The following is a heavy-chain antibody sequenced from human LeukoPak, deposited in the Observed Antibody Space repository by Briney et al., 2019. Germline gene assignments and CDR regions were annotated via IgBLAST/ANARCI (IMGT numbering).Heavy chain of an antibody. CDR2: IGGNGGST. Sequence: GGSLRLSCAASRFTFSNYAMSWVRQAPGKGLEWVSAIGGNGGSTYYADSVKGRFTISRDNAKNTLYLQMNSLRAEDTAVYYCARDGYSFGHDFDYWGQGTLVTVSS. CDR1: RFTFSNYA. D-gene: IGHD5-18*01. CDR3: ARDGYSFGHDFDY. J-gene: IGHJ4*02. V-gene: IGHV3-23*01.